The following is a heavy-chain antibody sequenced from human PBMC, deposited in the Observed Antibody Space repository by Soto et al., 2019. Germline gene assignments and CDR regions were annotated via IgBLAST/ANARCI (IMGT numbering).Heavy chain of an antibody. J-gene: IGHJ2*01. CDR1: GFTFSSYG. CDR2: IWYDGSNK. V-gene: IGHV3-33*01. Sequence: QVQLVESGGGVVQPGRSLRLSCAASGFTFSSYGMHWVRQAPGKGLEWVAVIWYDGSNKYYADSVKGRFTISRDNSKNTLYLQMNGLRAEDTAVYYCGRGHLGDPYFDLWGRGTLVTVSS. D-gene: IGHD3-16*01. CDR3: GRGHLGDPYFDL.